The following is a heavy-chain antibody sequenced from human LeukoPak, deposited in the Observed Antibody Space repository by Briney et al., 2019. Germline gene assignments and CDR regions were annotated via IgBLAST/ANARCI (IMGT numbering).Heavy chain of an antibody. V-gene: IGHV3-21*01. Sequence: GGSLRLSCAASGFTVSSNYMSWVRQAPGRGLEWVSSISTSSIYIYYADSLKGRFSISRDNAKKSLYLQMNSLRAEDTAVYYCARDPSNSGSYSRLDQWGQGTLVTVSS. CDR3: ARDPSNSGSYSRLDQ. CDR2: ISTSSIYI. CDR1: GFTVSSNY. J-gene: IGHJ4*02. D-gene: IGHD1-26*01.